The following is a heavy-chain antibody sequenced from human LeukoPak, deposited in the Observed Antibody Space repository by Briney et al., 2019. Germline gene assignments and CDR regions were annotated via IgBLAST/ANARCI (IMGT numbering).Heavy chain of an antibody. Sequence: ASVKVSCKTSGYSVSDYYMHWVRQAPGQGLEWMGWINPNTGGTKYAQEFQGRVTMTGGTSLSIVQMELRSLTADDTAMYYCATPVPGYGALDVWGQGTMVTVSS. CDR2: INPNTGGT. CDR1: GYSVSDYY. CDR3: ATPVPGYGALDV. J-gene: IGHJ3*01. V-gene: IGHV1-2*02. D-gene: IGHD3-9*01.